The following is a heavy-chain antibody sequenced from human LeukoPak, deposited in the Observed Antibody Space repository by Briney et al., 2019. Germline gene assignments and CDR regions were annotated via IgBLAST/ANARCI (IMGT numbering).Heavy chain of an antibody. CDR3: AARRAYYFDY. CDR1: VDSISNYY. Sequence: SETLSLTCTVSVDSISNYYWSWIRQPPGKGLEWIGYIYYTGSTNYNPSFKSRVTISVHTSKNQFSLKLSSVTAADTAVYYCAARRAYYFDYWGQGTLVTVSS. CDR2: IYYTGST. V-gene: IGHV4-59*01. J-gene: IGHJ4*02.